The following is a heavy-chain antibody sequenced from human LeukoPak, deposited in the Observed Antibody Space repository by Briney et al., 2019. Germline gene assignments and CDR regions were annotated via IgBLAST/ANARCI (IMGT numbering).Heavy chain of an antibody. CDR1: GYTFTGYY. CDR2: ISPNSGGT. J-gene: IGHJ6*03. CDR3: ARDRLNYYYYMDV. D-gene: IGHD2-21*02. V-gene: IGHV1-2*02. Sequence: ASVKVSCKASGYTFTGYYIHWVRQAPGQGLEWMGWISPNSGGTNYAQKFQGRVTMTRDTSINTAYMELSRLRSDDTAVYYCARDRLNYYYYMDVWGKGTTVTVSS.